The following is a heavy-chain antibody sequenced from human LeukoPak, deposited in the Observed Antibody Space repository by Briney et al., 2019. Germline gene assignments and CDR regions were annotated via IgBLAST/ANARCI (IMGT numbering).Heavy chain of an antibody. CDR3: ATGVDSSGYYHYYFDY. Sequence: ASVKVSCKASGYTFTSYGISWVRQAPGQGLEWMGWISAYNGNTNYAQKLQGRVTMTTDTSTSTAYMELRSLRSDDTAVYYCATGVDSSGYYHYYFDYWGQGTLVTVSS. D-gene: IGHD3-22*01. CDR2: ISAYNGNT. J-gene: IGHJ4*02. CDR1: GYTFTSYG. V-gene: IGHV1-18*01.